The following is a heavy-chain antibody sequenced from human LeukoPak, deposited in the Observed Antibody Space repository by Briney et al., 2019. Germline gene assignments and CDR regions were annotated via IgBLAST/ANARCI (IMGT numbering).Heavy chain of an antibody. CDR2: ISFSGDNS. CDR1: GFTLRDAA. J-gene: IGHJ3*01. V-gene: IGHV3-23*01. CDR3: AKDIQLST. D-gene: IGHD5-24*01. Sequence: GGSLRLSCAASGFTLRDAAMTWVRQAPGKGLEWISLISFSGDNSYADSVKGRFTISRDNSKNTLSLQMNSLKVEDTAIYYCAKDIQLSTWGLGTMVIVSS.